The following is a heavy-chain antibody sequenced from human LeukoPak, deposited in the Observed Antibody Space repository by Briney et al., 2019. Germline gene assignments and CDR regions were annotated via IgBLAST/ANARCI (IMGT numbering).Heavy chain of an antibody. Sequence: GGSLRLSCAASGFTFSSYAMSWVRQAPGKGLEWVSAISGSGGNTYYADSVKGRFTISRDNSKNTLYLQMNSLRAEDTAEYYCAPTVDYNYDSSGYPRHFDYWGQGTLVTVSS. CDR2: ISGSGGNT. V-gene: IGHV3-23*01. CDR1: GFTFSSYA. CDR3: APTVDYNYDSSGYPRHFDY. D-gene: IGHD3-22*01. J-gene: IGHJ4*02.